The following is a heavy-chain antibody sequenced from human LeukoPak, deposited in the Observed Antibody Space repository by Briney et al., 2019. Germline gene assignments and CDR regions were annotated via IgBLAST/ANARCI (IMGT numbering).Heavy chain of an antibody. CDR1: GFTFSSYA. V-gene: IGHV3-33*08. Sequence: GGSLRLSCAASGFTFSSYAMHWVRQAPGKGLEWVAVIWYDGSNKYYADSVKGRFTISRDNSKNTLYLQMNSLRAEDTAVYYCARDYYYYDSSGDYDAFDIWGQGTMVTVSS. CDR2: IWYDGSNK. CDR3: ARDYYYYDSSGDYDAFDI. J-gene: IGHJ3*02. D-gene: IGHD3-22*01.